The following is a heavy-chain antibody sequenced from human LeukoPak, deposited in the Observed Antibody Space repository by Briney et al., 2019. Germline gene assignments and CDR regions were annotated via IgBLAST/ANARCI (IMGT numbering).Heavy chain of an antibody. V-gene: IGHV3-23*01. CDR1: GFTFSSYA. D-gene: IGHD1-26*01. J-gene: IGHJ3*02. CDR3: ARVRSGWELYDAFDI. CDR2: ISGSGGST. Sequence: GGSLRLSCAASGFTFSSYAMSWVRQAPGKGLEWVSAISGSGGSTYYADSVKGRFTISRDNAKNSLYLQMNSLRAEDTAVYYCARVRSGWELYDAFDIWGQGTMVTVSS.